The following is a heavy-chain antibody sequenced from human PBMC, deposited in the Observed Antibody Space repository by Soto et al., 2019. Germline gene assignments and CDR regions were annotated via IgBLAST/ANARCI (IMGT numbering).Heavy chain of an antibody. J-gene: IGHJ4*02. CDR1: GFTFSSYG. CDR3: ARDYDFSYYFDY. Sequence: QPGGSLRLSCAASGFTFSSYGMHWVRQAPGKGLEWVAVIWYDGSNKYYADSVKGRFTISRDNSKNTLYLQMNSLRAEDTAVYYCARDYDFSYYFDYWGQGTLVTVSS. CDR2: IWYDGSNK. V-gene: IGHV3-33*01. D-gene: IGHD3-3*01.